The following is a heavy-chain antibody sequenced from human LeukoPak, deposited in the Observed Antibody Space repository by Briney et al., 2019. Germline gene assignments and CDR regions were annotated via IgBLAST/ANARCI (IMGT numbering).Heavy chain of an antibody. D-gene: IGHD3-22*01. V-gene: IGHV3-7*05. CDR3: ARDYPYYSDSSILDRFDY. CDR1: EFTFSNYW. J-gene: IGHJ4*02. Sequence: GGSLRLSCAAFEFTFSNYWMSWVRQAPGKGLEWVANIKQDGSEKYYVDSVKGRFTISRDNAKNSLYLQMNSLRAEDTAVYYCARDYPYYSDSSILDRFDYWGQGTLVTVSS. CDR2: IKQDGSEK.